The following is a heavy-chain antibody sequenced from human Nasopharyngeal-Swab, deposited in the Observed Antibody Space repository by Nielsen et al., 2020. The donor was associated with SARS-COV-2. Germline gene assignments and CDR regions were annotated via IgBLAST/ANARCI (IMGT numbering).Heavy chain of an antibody. J-gene: IGHJ4*02. D-gene: IGHD3-22*01. CDR3: ASSVGDYYDSSGYGDY. Sequence: SVKVSCKASGGTFSSYAISWVRQAPGQGLEWMGGIIPIFGTANYAQKFQGRVTITADESTSTAYMELSSLRSEDTAVYYCASSVGDYYDSSGYGDYWGQGTLVTVSS. CDR1: GGTFSSYA. V-gene: IGHV1-69*13. CDR2: IIPIFGTA.